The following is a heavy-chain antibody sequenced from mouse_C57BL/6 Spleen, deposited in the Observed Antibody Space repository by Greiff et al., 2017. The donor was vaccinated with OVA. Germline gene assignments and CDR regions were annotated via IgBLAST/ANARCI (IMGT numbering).Heavy chain of an antibody. CDR3: TRSRSSGSNYAMDY. J-gene: IGHJ4*01. Sequence: VKLQESGAELVRPGASVTLSCKASGYTFTDYEMHWVKQTPVHGLEWIGAIDPETGGTAYNQKFKGKAILTADKSSSTAYMELRSLTSEDSAVYYCTRSRSSGSNYAMDYWGQGTSVTVSS. CDR2: IDPETGGT. CDR1: GYTFTDYE. D-gene: IGHD3-2*02. V-gene: IGHV1-15*01.